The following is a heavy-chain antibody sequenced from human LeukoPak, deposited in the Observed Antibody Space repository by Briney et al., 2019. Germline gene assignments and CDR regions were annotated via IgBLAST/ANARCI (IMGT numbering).Heavy chain of an antibody. J-gene: IGHJ4*02. CDR3: ARDRRYFDWLLADY. Sequence: ASVKVSCKASGYTFTSYGISWVRQAPGQGLEWMGWISAYNGNTNYAQKLQGRVTMTTDTSTSTAYMELRSLRSDDTAVYYCARDRRYFDWLLADYWGQGTLVTVSS. CDR1: GYTFTSYG. CDR2: ISAYNGNT. D-gene: IGHD3-9*01. V-gene: IGHV1-18*04.